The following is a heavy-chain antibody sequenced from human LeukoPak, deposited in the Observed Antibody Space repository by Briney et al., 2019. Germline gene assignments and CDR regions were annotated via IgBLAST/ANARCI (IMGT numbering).Heavy chain of an antibody. CDR1: GGSISSYY. J-gene: IGHJ6*02. V-gene: IGHV4-4*07. D-gene: IGHD4-11*01. CDR3: ARDMTTVRYYYYYGMDV. CDR2: IYTSGST. Sequence: SETLSLTCTVPGGSISSYYWSWIRQPAGKGLEWIGRIYTSGSTNYNPSLKSRVTMSVDTSKNQFSLKLSSVTAADTAVYYCARDMTTVRYYYYYGMDVWGQGTTVTVSS.